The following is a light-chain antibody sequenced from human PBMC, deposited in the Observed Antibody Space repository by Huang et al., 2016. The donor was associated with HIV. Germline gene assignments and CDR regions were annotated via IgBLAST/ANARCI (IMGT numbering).Light chain of an antibody. CDR1: QGISNY. Sequence: DIAMTQSPSSRSASVGDRVTVTCRASQGISNYLAWFQQKPGKAPKSLIQSASSLQSGVPSRFSGSGSGTDVTLTISGLQPDDSATYYCHQYYSFPYTFGQGTKLEIK. CDR3: HQYYSFPYT. J-gene: IGKJ2*01. CDR2: SAS. V-gene: IGKV1-16*01.